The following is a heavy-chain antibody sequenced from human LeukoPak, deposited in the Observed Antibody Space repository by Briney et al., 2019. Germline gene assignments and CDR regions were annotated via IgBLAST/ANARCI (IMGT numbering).Heavy chain of an antibody. J-gene: IGHJ6*04. V-gene: IGHV5-10-1*01. CDR2: IDPSDSYT. Sequence: GESLMISCKGSGYSFTSYWISWVRQMPGKGLEWMGRIDPSDSYTNYSPSFQGHVTISADKSISTAYLQWSSLKASDTAMYYCARHDILTGLPRYYYGMDVWGKGTTVTVSS. D-gene: IGHD3-9*01. CDR3: ARHDILTGLPRYYYGMDV. CDR1: GYSFTSYW.